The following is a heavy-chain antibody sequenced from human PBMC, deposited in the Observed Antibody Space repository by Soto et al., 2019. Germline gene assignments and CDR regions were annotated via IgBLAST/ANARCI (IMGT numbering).Heavy chain of an antibody. V-gene: IGHV3-9*01. J-gene: IGHJ4*02. CDR1: GFTFDDYA. D-gene: IGHD3-9*01. CDR3: AKVAPADYDILTGYYDY. Sequence: GGSLRLSCAASGFTFDDYAMHWVRQAPGKGLEWVSGISWNSGSIGYADSVKGRFTISRDNAKNSLYLQMNSLRAEDTALYYCAKVAPADYDILTGYYDYWGQGTLVTVSS. CDR2: ISWNSGSI.